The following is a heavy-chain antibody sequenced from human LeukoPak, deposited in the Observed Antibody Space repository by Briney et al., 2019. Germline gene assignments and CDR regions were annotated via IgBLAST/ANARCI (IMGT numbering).Heavy chain of an antibody. V-gene: IGHV1-2*02. CDR1: GYTFTSYG. Sequence: ASVKVSCRASGYTFTSYGISWVRQAPGQGLEWMGWINPNSGGTNYAQKFQGRVTMTRDTSISTAYMELSRLRSDDTAVYYCAITTYYYDSSGYYSYWGQGTLVTVSS. CDR3: AITTYYYDSSGYYSY. J-gene: IGHJ4*02. CDR2: INPNSGGT. D-gene: IGHD3-22*01.